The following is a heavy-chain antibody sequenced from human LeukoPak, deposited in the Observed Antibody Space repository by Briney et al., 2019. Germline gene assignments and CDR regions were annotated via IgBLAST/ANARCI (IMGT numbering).Heavy chain of an antibody. CDR3: ASGESYYLEH. CDR1: PFY. CDR2: TYSGGST. J-gene: IGHJ4*02. D-gene: IGHD1-26*01. Sequence: GGSLRLSCAASPFYMNLVRQAPGKGLEWVSTTYSGGSTYYADSVKGRFIISRDNSKNTLYLQMNSLRAEDTAVYYCASGESYYLEHWGKGTLVTVSS. V-gene: IGHV3-66*01.